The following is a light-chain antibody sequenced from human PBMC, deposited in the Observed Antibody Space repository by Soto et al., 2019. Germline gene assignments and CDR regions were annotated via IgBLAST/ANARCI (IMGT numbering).Light chain of an antibody. J-gene: IGKJ1*01. CDR2: QTS. CDR3: QQYNTYWT. CDR1: QYINTR. Sequence: EIVLTQSPATLSSFPGDRVTLSCRASQYINTRLAWYQHRPGQAPRLLIYQTSLRAAGIPARFSASGSGTEFTLTISSLQPDDFATYYCQQYNTYWTFGQGTKVDIK. V-gene: IGKV3D-15*01.